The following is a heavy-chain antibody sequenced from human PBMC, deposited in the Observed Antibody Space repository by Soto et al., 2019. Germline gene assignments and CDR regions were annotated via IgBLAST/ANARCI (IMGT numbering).Heavy chain of an antibody. Sequence: QVQLQESGPGLVKPSQTLSLTCTVSGGSISSGGYYWTWIRQPPGKGLEWIGYISHSGNTYYNSPSEILLTVSLDASKNPFSLSVTSVPASGTAVYYCGSYDCRGARCPGLDGWGLGTTVTASS. CDR1: GGSISSGGYY. V-gene: IGHV4-30-4*01. D-gene: IGHD2-15*01. J-gene: IGHJ6*02. CDR2: ISHSGNT. CDR3: GSYDCRGARCPGLDG.